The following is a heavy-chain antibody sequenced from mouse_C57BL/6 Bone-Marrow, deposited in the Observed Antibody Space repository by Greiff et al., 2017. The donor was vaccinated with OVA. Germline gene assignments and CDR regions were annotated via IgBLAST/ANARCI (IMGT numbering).Heavy chain of an antibody. D-gene: IGHD1-1*01. CDR2: IDPETGGT. Sequence: VQLQQSGAELVRPGASVTLSCKASGYTFTDYEMHWVKQTPVHGLEWIGAIDPETGGTAYNQKFKGKAILTADKSSSTAYMGLRSLTSEDSAVYYCTREICSSYEDWGQGTTLTVSS. V-gene: IGHV1-15*01. J-gene: IGHJ2*01. CDR1: GYTFTDYE. CDR3: TREICSSYED.